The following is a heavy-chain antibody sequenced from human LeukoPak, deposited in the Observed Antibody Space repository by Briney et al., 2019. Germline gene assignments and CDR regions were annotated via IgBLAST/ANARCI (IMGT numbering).Heavy chain of an antibody. CDR3: ARGGDLGFGEVTFDY. V-gene: IGHV3-20*04. Sequence: PGGSLRLSCAASGFTFDDYGVSWVRQGPGKGLEWVSSINWNGGSTGYTDSVKGRFTISRDNAKNSLYLQMDSLRAEDTALYYCARGGDLGFGEVTFDYWGQGTLVTVSS. D-gene: IGHD3-10*01. CDR1: GFTFDDYG. J-gene: IGHJ4*02. CDR2: INWNGGST.